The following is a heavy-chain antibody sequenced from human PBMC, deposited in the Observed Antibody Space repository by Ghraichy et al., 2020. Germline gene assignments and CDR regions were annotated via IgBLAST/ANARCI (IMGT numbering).Heavy chain of an antibody. V-gene: IGHV4-39*01. CDR1: GGSISSSSYF. Sequence: SETLSLTCTVSGGSISSSSYFWGWIRQPPGKGLEWIGSIYSSGSTSYNPSLKSRVTISVDTSKNQFSLKLSSVTAADTAVYYCAKVEYSSSSGSFDYWGPGTLVTVSS. CDR2: IYSSGST. CDR3: AKVEYSSSSGSFDY. J-gene: IGHJ4*02. D-gene: IGHD6-6*01.